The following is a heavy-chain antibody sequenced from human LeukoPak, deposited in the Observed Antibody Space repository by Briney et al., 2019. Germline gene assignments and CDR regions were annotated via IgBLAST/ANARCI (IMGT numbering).Heavy chain of an antibody. J-gene: IGHJ4*02. CDR1: GYTFTGYY. V-gene: IGHV1-2*02. CDR2: INPNSGGT. D-gene: IGHD5-18*01. Sequence: GASVKVSCKASGYTFTGYYMHWVRQAPGQGLEWMGWINPNSGGTNYAQKFQGRVTMTRDTSISTAYMELSRLRSDDTAVYYCARDLTGGYSYVQDYWGQGTLVTVSS. CDR3: ARDLTGGYSYVQDY.